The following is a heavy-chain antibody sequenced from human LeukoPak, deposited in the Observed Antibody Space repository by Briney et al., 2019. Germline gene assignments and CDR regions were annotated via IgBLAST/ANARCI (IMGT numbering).Heavy chain of an antibody. CDR2: INPNSGGT. Sequence: ASVKVSCKASGYTLTGYYMHWVRQAPGQGLEWMGWINPNSGGTNYAQKFQGRVTMTRDTSISTAYMELSRLRSDDTAVYCCARPLSGYDYTDFDYWGQGTLVTVSS. CDR3: ARPLSGYDYTDFDY. D-gene: IGHD5-12*01. J-gene: IGHJ4*02. V-gene: IGHV1-2*02. CDR1: GYTLTGYY.